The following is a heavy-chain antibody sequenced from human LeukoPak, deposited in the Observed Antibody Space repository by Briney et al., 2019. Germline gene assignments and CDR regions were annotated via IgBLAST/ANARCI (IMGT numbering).Heavy chain of an antibody. J-gene: IGHJ5*02. D-gene: IGHD5-12*01. CDR3: ARNDRMGGYAPHWFDH. CDR1: GGSISSDNYY. V-gene: IGHV4-31*03. CDR2: IYYSGST. Sequence: PSETLSLTCTVSGGSISSDNYYWSWIRQHPGKGLEWIGYIYYSGSTYYNPSLEGRVTISVDTSKNQFSLKLSSVTAADTAVYYCARNDRMGGYAPHWFDHWGQGTLVTVSS.